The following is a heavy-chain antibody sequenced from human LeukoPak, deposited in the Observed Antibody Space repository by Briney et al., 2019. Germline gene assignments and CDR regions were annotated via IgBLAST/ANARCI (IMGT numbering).Heavy chain of an antibody. CDR2: IIPIFGTA. Sequence: SVKVSCKASGGTFSSYAISWVRQAPGQGLEWMGGIIPIFGTANYAQKFQGRVTITTEESTSTAYMELSSLRSEDTAVYYCARDGRNYSSSWVYYFDYWGQGTLVTVSS. CDR3: ARDGRNYSSSWVYYFDY. CDR1: GGTFSSYA. J-gene: IGHJ4*02. D-gene: IGHD6-13*01. V-gene: IGHV1-69*05.